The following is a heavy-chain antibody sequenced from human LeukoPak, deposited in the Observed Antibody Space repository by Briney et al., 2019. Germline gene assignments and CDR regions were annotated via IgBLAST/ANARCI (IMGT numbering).Heavy chain of an antibody. J-gene: IGHJ5*02. D-gene: IGHD6-13*01. Sequence: SETLSLTCAVYGGSFSGYYWSWIRQPPGKGLEWNGEINHSGSTNYNPSLKSRVTISVDTSKNQFSLKLSSVTAADTAVYYCARGGRSSSWYPNWFDPWGQGTLVTVSS. V-gene: IGHV4-34*01. CDR2: INHSGST. CDR3: ARGGRSSSWYPNWFDP. CDR1: GGSFSGYY.